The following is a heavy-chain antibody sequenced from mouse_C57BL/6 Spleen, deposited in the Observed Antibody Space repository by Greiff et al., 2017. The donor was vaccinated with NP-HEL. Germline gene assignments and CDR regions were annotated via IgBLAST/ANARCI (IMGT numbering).Heavy chain of an antibody. V-gene: IGHV1-52*01. D-gene: IGHD1-1*01. J-gene: IGHJ4*01. CDR3: ARSYYYGSSYSYAMDY. CDR1: GYTFTSYW. Sequence: QVQLQQPGAELVRPGSSVKLSCKASGYTFTSYWMHWVKQRPIQGLEWIGNIDPSDSETHYNQKFKDKATLTVDKSSSTAYMQLSSLTSEDSAVYYCARSYYYGSSYSYAMDYWGQGTSVTVSS. CDR2: IDPSDSET.